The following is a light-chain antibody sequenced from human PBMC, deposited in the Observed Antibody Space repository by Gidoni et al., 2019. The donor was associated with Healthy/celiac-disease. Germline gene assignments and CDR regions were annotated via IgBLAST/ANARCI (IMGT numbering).Light chain of an antibody. V-gene: IGLV2-14*01. J-gene: IGLJ2*01. Sequence: QSALTQPASVSGSPGQSITISCTGTSSDVGGYNYVSWYQQHPGKAPKLMIYEVSNRPPGVSNRFSGSKSGNTASLTISGRQAEDEADYYCSSYTSSSTVVFGGGTKLTVL. CDR1: SSDVGGYNY. CDR3: SSYTSSSTVV. CDR2: EVS.